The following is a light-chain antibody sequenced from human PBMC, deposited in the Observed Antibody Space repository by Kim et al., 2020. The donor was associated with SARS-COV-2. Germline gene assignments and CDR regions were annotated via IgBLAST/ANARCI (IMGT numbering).Light chain of an antibody. CDR2: ETS. V-gene: IGKV3-11*01. J-gene: IGKJ4*01. CDR3: QQRYNWPLT. CDR1: QRVGNS. Sequence: WSPGERATRSCRASQRVGNSVAWLQQKPGQAPRLLIFETSNRATGITARFSGSGSGTAFTLTISRREPEDFAVDYCQQRYNWPLTFGGGTKVDIK.